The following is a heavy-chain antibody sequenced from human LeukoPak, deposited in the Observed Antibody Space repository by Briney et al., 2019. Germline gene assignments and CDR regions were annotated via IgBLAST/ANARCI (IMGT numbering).Heavy chain of an antibody. J-gene: IGHJ4*02. D-gene: IGHD1-1*01. CDR3: ARDGPVEDFDY. Sequence: PGGSLRLSCAASGFTFSSYSMNWVRQAPRKRLEWVSSISSSSSYIYYADSVKGRFTISRDNAKNSLYLQMNSLRAEDTAVYYCARDGPVEDFDYWGQGTLVTVSS. V-gene: IGHV3-21*01. CDR1: GFTFSSYS. CDR2: ISSSSSYI.